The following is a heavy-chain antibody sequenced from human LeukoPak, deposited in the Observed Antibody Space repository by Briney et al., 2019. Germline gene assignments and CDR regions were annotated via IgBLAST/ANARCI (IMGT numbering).Heavy chain of an antibody. CDR1: GFTFSSYA. CDR3: AKDQDSGSGSYDYYYYGMDV. CDR2: ISGSGGST. V-gene: IGHV3-23*01. D-gene: IGHD3-10*01. J-gene: IGHJ6*02. Sequence: GGSLRLSCAASGFTFSSYAMSWVRQAPGKGLEWVSAISGSGGSTYYADSVKGRFTISRDNSKNTLYLQMNSLRAEDTAVYYCAKDQDSGSGSYDYYYYGMDVWGQGTTVTVSS.